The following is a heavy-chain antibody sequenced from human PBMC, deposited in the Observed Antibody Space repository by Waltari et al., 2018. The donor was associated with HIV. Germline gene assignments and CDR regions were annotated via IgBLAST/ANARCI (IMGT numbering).Heavy chain of an antibody. CDR2: RYPGDSDT. CDR3: ARGGVYDFWSGYYSKGIGAFDI. J-gene: IGHJ3*02. D-gene: IGHD3-3*01. V-gene: IGHV5-51*01. Sequence: EVQLVQSGAEVKKPGESLKISCKGSGYSFSTYWIGWVCQMPGKGLEWMGIRYPGDSDTKYSPSFQGQVTISSDKSISTAYLQWSSLKASDTARYYCARGGVYDFWSGYYSKGIGAFDIWGQGTMVTVSS. CDR1: GYSFSTYW.